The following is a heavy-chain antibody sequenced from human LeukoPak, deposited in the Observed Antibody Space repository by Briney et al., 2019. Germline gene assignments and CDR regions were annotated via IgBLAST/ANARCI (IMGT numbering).Heavy chain of an antibody. D-gene: IGHD4-11*01. CDR2: IYYSGST. V-gene: IGHV4-59*12. J-gene: IGHJ6*03. CDR1: SGFISSYY. Sequence: PSETLSLTCSVSSGFISSYYWSWIRQPPGKGLEWIGYIYYSGSTNYNPSLKSRVTISVDTSKNQFSLKLSSVTAADMAVYYCARDLNSNYYYYYMDVWGKGTTVTVSS. CDR3: ARDLNSNYYYYYMDV.